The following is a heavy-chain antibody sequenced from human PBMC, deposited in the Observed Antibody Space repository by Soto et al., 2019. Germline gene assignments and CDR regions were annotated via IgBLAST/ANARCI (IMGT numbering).Heavy chain of an antibody. CDR2: INHSVST. Sequence: QVQLQQWGAGLLKPSETLSLTCAVYGGSYSGYYWSWIRQPPGKGLEWIGEINHSVSTNYNPSLKSRVIISVDTSKIQFSLKLSSLTAADTAVYYCARAMGSVGGPYDFDIWCQGTMVTVS. CDR1: GGSYSGYY. D-gene: IGHD3-16*01. V-gene: IGHV4-34*01. J-gene: IGHJ3*02. CDR3: ARAMGSVGGPYDFDI.